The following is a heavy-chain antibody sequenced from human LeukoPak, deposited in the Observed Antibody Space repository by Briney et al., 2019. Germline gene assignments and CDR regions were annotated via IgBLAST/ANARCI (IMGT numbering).Heavy chain of an antibody. J-gene: IGHJ4*02. CDR3: ARDGTRSGSYDY. CDR1: GGSLSSYY. Sequence: SETLSLTCTVSGGSLSSYYWSWIRQPAGKGLEWIGRIYTSGSTNYNPSLKSRVTMSVDTSKNQFSLKLSSVTAADTAMYYCARDGTRSGSYDYWGQGTLSPSPQ. D-gene: IGHD1-26*01. CDR2: IYTSGST. V-gene: IGHV4-4*07.